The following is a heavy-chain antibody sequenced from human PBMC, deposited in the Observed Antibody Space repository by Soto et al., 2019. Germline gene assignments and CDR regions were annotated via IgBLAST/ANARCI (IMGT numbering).Heavy chain of an antibody. D-gene: IGHD2-15*01. V-gene: IGHV3-64D*06. Sequence: GSLILSRSASGFTFSSCAMHLVRQAPGKGLEYVSGITSDGDNTYHADSVKGRFTISRDNSKNTLYLQMSSLRVEDTAIYYCVKGNQLLRYYFEYWGQGTPVTVSS. CDR1: GFTFSSCA. CDR2: ITSDGDNT. J-gene: IGHJ4*02. CDR3: VKGNQLLRYYFEY.